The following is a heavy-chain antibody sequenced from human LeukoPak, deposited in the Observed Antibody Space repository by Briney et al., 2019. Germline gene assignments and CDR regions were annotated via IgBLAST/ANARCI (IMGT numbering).Heavy chain of an antibody. D-gene: IGHD4-23*01. CDR1: GGSISDFY. CDR3: ARNSGDY. Sequence: SETLSLTCSVSGGSISDFYWSWIRQPAGKGLEWIGRIYSSGNTNYNPSLKSRVTMSLDASKNQFSLKVGSVTAADTAVYYCARNSGDYWGQGTLVTVSS. J-gene: IGHJ4*02. CDR2: IYSSGNT. V-gene: IGHV4-4*07.